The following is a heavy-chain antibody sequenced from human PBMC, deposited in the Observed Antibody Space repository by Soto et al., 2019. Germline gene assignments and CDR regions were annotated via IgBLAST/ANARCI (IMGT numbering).Heavy chain of an antibody. CDR2: ISAYNGNT. CDR3: ARVGGYCTNGVCYRVGAFDY. CDR1: GYTFTSYG. Sequence: QVQLVQSGAEVKKPGASVKVSCKASGYTFTSYGISWVRQAPGQGLAWMGWISAYNGNTNYAQKRQGRVTMTTDTATSTAYMELRSLRSDDTAVYYCARVGGYCTNGVCYRVGAFDYWGQGTLVTVSS. J-gene: IGHJ4*02. V-gene: IGHV1-18*01. D-gene: IGHD2-8*01.